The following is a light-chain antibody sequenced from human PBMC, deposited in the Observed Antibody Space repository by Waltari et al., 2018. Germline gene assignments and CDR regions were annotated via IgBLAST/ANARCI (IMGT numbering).Light chain of an antibody. V-gene: IGKV3-20*01. CDR2: EAS. Sequence: EIVLTQSPGTLSLSPGERATLSCRASQRVSRYLAWYQQKPGQAPRPLIYEASTRATGIPDRFSGSGSGTDFSLTISRLEPEDFAVYYCQKYGRLPATFGQGTKVEIK. CDR3: QKYGRLPAT. CDR1: QRVSRY. J-gene: IGKJ1*01.